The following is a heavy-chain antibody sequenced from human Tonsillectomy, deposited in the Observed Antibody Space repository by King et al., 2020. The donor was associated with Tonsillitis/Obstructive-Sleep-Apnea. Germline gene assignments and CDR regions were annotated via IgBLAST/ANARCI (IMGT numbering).Heavy chain of an antibody. J-gene: IGHJ6*03. CDR1: GFTFSGYA. D-gene: IGHD2-2*01. CDR2: ISYDGSYK. V-gene: IGHV3-30*04. CDR3: ARAPIVVVPGAPPYYYDYMDV. Sequence: VQLVESGGGVVQPGRSLRLSCAASGFTFSGYAMLWVRQAPGKGLEWVAVISYDGSYKNYADSVKGRFTISRDSSKNTLYLQMNSLRTEDTAVYYCARAPIVVVPGAPPYYYDYMDVWGKGTTVTVSS.